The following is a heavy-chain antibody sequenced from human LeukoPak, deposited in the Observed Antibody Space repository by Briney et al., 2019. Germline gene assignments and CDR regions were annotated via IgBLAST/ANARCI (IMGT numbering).Heavy chain of an antibody. CDR2: IDPKSGGT. CDR3: ARDSRVSGDY. Sequence: ASVKGSCKTSGYTFTRDYMQWVRQAPGQGLEWMGRIDPKSGGTKYAQGFQGRVTTTSDTSINTAYMELSRLTSDDTAVYYCARDSRVSGDYWGQGTLVTVSS. V-gene: IGHV1-2*06. D-gene: IGHD2/OR15-2a*01. CDR1: GYTFTRDY. J-gene: IGHJ4*02.